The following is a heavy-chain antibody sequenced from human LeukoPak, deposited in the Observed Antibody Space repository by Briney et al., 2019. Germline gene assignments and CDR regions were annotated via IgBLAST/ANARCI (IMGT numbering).Heavy chain of an antibody. CDR2: ISAYNGNT. V-gene: IGHV1-18*01. CDR1: GYTFTSYG. D-gene: IGHD3-3*01. Sequence: ASVKVSCKASGYTFTSYGISWVRQAPGQGLEWMGWISAYNGNTNYAQKLQGRVTMTTDTSTSTAYMELRSLRSDDTAVYYCARRSRTICYYGMDVWGQGTTVTVSS. J-gene: IGHJ6*02. CDR3: ARRSRTICYYGMDV.